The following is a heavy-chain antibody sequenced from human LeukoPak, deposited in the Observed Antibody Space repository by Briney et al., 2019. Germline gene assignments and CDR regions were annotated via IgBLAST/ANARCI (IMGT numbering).Heavy chain of an antibody. CDR2: ISDDGRSK. V-gene: IGHV3-30*18. CDR3: AKRPSDYGDYVSYFDY. J-gene: IGHJ4*02. Sequence: GGSLRLSCAASGFSFISYGMHWVRQAPAKGLEWVGVISDDGRSKDYADSVKGRFTISRDNSKDTLYQQMNSLRDEDTAVYYCAKRPSDYGDYVSYFDYWGQGTLVTVSS. CDR1: GFSFISYG. D-gene: IGHD4-17*01.